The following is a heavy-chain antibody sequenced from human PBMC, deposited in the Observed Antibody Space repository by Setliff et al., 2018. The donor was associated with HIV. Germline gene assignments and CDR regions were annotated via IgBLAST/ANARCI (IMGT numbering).Heavy chain of an antibody. CDR3: ARGVEFDY. CDR2: IFYSGRT. D-gene: IGHD1-1*01. CDR1: GGSISNYY. Sequence: SETLSLTCTVSGGSISNYYWSWIRQPPGKGLEWIGYIFYSGRTKYNPSLKRRVTISLDASMDQLSLKMNSVTAADTAVYYCARGVEFDYWGQGRLVTVSS. V-gene: IGHV4-59*01. J-gene: IGHJ4*02.